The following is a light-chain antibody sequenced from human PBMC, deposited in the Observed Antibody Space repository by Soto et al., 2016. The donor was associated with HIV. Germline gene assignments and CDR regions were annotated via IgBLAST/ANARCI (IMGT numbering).Light chain of an antibody. Sequence: DIQMTQSPSILSASVGDRVTITCRASQSISSWLAWYQRKPGKAPKLLIYKAPSLESGVPSRFSGSGSGTEFTLTISSLQPDDFASYYCQQYNSYPYTFGQGTKLEIK. CDR3: QQYNSYPYT. J-gene: IGKJ2*01. V-gene: IGKV1-5*03. CDR2: KAP. CDR1: QSISSW.